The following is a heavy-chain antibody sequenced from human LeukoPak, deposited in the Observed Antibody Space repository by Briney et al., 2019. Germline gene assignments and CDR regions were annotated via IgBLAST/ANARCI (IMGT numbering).Heavy chain of an antibody. CDR1: GFTFSSYA. J-gene: IGHJ5*02. D-gene: IGHD6-6*01. CDR3: ARDSPYSSSNWFDP. Sequence: GRSLRLSCAASGFTFSSYAMHWVRQAPGKGLEWVAVISYDGSNKYYADSVKGRFTISRDNSKNTLYLQMNSLRAEDTAAYYCARDSPYSSSNWFDPWGQGTLVTVSS. CDR2: ISYDGSNK. V-gene: IGHV3-30-3*01.